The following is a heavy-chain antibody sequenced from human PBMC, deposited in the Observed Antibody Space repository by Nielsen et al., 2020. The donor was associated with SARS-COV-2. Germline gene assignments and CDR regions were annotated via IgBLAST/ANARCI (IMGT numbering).Heavy chain of an antibody. V-gene: IGHV1-18*01. J-gene: IGHJ6*02. CDR3: ARDKEQWLDGYYYYGMDV. Sequence: WVRQAPGRGLEWMGWISAYNGNTNYAQKLQGRVTMTTDTSTSTAYMELRSLRSDDTAVYYCARDKEQWLDGYYYYGMDVWGQGTTVTVSS. D-gene: IGHD6-19*01. CDR2: ISAYNGNT.